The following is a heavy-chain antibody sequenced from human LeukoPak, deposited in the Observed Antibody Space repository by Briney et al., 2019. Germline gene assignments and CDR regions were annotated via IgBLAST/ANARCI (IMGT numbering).Heavy chain of an antibody. CDR3: ASGFQVDYYYYMDV. Sequence: PSETLSLTCAVYGGSFSGYYWSWIRQPPGKGLEWIGEINHSGSTNYNPSLKSRVTISVDTSKNQFSLKLSSVTAADTAVYYCASGFQVDYYYYMDVWGKGTTVTVSS. D-gene: IGHD5-12*01. CDR2: INHSGST. J-gene: IGHJ6*03. CDR1: GGSFSGYY. V-gene: IGHV4-34*01.